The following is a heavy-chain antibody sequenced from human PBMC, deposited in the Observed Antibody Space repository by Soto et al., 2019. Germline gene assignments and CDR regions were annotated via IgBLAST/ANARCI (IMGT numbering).Heavy chain of an antibody. CDR3: ARPITIFGVVPYGMDV. Sequence: GASVKVSCKASGYTFTSYGISWVRQGPGQGLEWMEWISAYNGNTNYAQKLQGRVTMTTDTFTSTAYMELRSLRSDDTAVYYCARPITIFGVVPYGMDVWGQGTTVTVSS. CDR2: ISAYNGNT. J-gene: IGHJ6*02. CDR1: GYTFTSYG. V-gene: IGHV1-18*01. D-gene: IGHD3-3*01.